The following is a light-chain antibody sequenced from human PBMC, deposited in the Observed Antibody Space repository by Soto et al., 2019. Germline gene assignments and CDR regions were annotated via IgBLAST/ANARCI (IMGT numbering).Light chain of an antibody. J-gene: IGKJ1*01. Sequence: EIVLTQSPDTLSLSTGERATLSCRASQSVSSSYLAWYQHKPGQAPRLLIYDASIRATGIPDRFSGSGSGKDFTLTISRLEPEDFAVYYCQQYGSYPRTFGQGTKVEIK. CDR1: QSVSSSY. CDR3: QQYGSYPRT. CDR2: DAS. V-gene: IGKV3-20*01.